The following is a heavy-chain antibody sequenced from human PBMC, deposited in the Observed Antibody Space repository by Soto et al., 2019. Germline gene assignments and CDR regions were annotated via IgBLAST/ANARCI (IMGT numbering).Heavy chain of an antibody. D-gene: IGHD2-15*01. CDR2: IFSLGDS. Sequence: PPETLSLTCTVSGESILSSAFHWAWVRQPPGKGLEWIGSIFSLGDSYYNPSLKSRVTMSVDTSKNQFSLRRSSVPAADTAVYYCARDVGKGPGGWFDPWGQGTLVTVS. J-gene: IGHJ5*02. CDR1: GESILSSAFH. CDR3: ARDVGKGPGGWFDP. V-gene: IGHV4-39*07.